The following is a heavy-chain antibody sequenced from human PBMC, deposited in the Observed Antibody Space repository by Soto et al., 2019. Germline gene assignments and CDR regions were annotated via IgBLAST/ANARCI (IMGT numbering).Heavy chain of an antibody. CDR1: GASIRRYY. CDR3: ATRITVFGLLIPPFDP. Sequence: SETLSLPCSVSGASIRRYYWHWIRQPPGKGLEWIGYVYTSDYTRYSSSLKSRVTISVDTSKSQFYLRLSSVTAADTAIYYCATRITVFGLLIPPFDPWGQGTQVTVSS. J-gene: IGHJ5*02. V-gene: IGHV4-59*03. D-gene: IGHD3-3*01. CDR2: VYTSDYT.